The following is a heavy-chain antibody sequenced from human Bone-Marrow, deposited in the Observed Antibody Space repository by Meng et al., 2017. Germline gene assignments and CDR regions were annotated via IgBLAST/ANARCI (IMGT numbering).Heavy chain of an antibody. J-gene: IGHJ4*02. Sequence: ASVKVSCKASGYTFTSYAMHWVRQAPGQRLEWMGWINPNSGGTNYAQKFQGRVTMTRDTSISTAYMELSRLRSDDTAVYYCARDENISLGKLFGDYWGQGTLVTVSS. CDR1: GYTFTSYA. CDR2: INPNSGGT. D-gene: IGHD2-21*01. CDR3: ARDENISLGKLFGDY. V-gene: IGHV1-2*02.